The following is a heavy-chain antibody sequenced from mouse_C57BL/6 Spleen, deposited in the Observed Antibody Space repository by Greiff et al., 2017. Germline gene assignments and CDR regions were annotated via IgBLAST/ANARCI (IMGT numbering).Heavy chain of an antibody. J-gene: IGHJ2*01. CDR3: TTPHYYGSSYDYFDY. D-gene: IGHD1-1*01. CDR2: IDPENGDT. CDR1: GFNIKDDY. V-gene: IGHV14-4*01. Sequence: VQLQQSGAELVRPGASVKLSCTASGFNIKDDYMHWVKQRPEQGLEWIGWIDPENGDTEYASKFQGKATITADTSSNTAYLQLSSLTSEDTAVYYCTTPHYYGSSYDYFDYWGQGTTLTVSS.